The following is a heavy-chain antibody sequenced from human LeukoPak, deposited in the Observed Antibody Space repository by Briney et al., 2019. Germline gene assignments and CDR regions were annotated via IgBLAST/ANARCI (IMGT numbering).Heavy chain of an antibody. V-gene: IGHV3-49*04. CDR1: GFTFGDYG. CDR3: TRSSSGWYSDY. Sequence: QPGRSLRLSCTASGFTFGDYGMSWVRPAPGKGLEWVGFIRSKAYGGTTEYAASVKGRFIISRDDFKSIAYLQMNSLKTEDTAVYYCTRSSSGWYSDYWGQGTLVTVSS. D-gene: IGHD6-19*01. CDR2: IRSKAYGGTT. J-gene: IGHJ4*02.